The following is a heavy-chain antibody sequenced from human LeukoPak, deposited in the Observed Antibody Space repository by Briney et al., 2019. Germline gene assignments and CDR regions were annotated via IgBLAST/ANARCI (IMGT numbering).Heavy chain of an antibody. CDR2: IRYDGSMK. J-gene: IGHJ4*02. CDR1: GFTFSSYA. Sequence: GGSLRLSCAASGFTFSSYAMHWVRQAPGKGLEWVAFIRYDGSMKYYADSVKGRFTISRDNSKNTLYLQMNSLRAEDTAVYYCSKDRGYYYGSGSYSGGVGYWGQGTLVTVSS. CDR3: SKDRGYYYGSGSYSGGVGY. D-gene: IGHD3-10*01. V-gene: IGHV3-30*02.